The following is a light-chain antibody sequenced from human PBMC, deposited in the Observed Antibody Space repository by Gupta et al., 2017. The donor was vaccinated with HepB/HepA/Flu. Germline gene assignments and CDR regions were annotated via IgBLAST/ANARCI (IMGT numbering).Light chain of an antibody. CDR2: GAS. Sequence: EIVMTQSPATLFVSPGERATLSCRASQSISGSLAWYQQKPGQAPRLLIYGASTGATDVPARFSGSGSGTEYTLTISSLQSEDFAIYYCQQYKDWPLTFGGGTKVEI. CDR3: QQYKDWPLT. CDR1: QSISGS. J-gene: IGKJ4*01. V-gene: IGKV3-15*01.